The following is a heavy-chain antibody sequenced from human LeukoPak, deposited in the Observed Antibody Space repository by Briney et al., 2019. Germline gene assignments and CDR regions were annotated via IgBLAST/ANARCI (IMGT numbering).Heavy chain of an antibody. D-gene: IGHD3-10*01. Sequence: GGSLRLSCTASGFTFGDYAMSWFRQAPGKGLEWVGFIRSKAYGGTTEYAASVKGRFTISRDDSKSTAYLQMNSLKIEDTAVYYCTRRLWFGESVPWGQGTLVTVSS. J-gene: IGHJ5*02. CDR3: TRRLWFGESVP. CDR1: GFTFGDYA. V-gene: IGHV3-49*03. CDR2: IRSKAYGGTT.